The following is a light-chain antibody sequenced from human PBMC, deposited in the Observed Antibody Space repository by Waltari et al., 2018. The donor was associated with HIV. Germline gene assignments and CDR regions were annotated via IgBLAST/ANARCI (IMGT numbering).Light chain of an antibody. CDR2: EVS. CDR1: SSDVGGYNL. CDR3: CAYAGSTTYVI. Sequence: QSALTQPASVSGSPGQSITISCTGTSSDVGGYNLVSVYQQHPGKAPKLMIYEVSKRPSGVSNRFSGSKSGNTASLTISGLQAEDEADYYCCAYAGSTTYVIFGGGTKLTVL. J-gene: IGLJ2*01. V-gene: IGLV2-23*02.